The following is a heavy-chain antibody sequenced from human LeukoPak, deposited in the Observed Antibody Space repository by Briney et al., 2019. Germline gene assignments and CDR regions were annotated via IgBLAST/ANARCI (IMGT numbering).Heavy chain of an antibody. CDR3: AKRGTAGSWNPEDY. J-gene: IGHJ4*02. CDR2: IGGGGST. D-gene: IGHD1-1*01. Sequence: LKWASTIGGGGSTYYADTVKGRFTISRDNSKNTLSLQMNSLRAEDTAVYYCAKRGTAGSWNPEDYWGQGTLVTVSS. V-gene: IGHV3-23*01.